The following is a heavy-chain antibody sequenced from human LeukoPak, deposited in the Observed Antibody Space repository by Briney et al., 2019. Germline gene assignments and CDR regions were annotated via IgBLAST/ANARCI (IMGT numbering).Heavy chain of an antibody. Sequence: GGSLRLSCAASGFTFDDYAMHWVRQVPGKGLEWVSGISWNSGSIGYADSVKGRFTISRDNAKNSLYLQMNSLRAEDTALYYCAKDRMNYYYYGMDVWGQGTTVTVSS. CDR2: ISWNSGSI. CDR3: AKDRMNYYYYGMDV. J-gene: IGHJ6*02. CDR1: GFTFDDYA. V-gene: IGHV3-9*01.